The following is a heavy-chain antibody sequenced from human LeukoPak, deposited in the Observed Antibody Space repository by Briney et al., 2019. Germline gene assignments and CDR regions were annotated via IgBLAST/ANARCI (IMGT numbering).Heavy chain of an antibody. CDR3: ARVCSDYGDYDY. CDR1: GGTFSSYA. J-gene: IGHJ4*02. Sequence: GASVKVSCKASGGTFSSYAISWVRQAPGQGLEWMGGIIPIFGTANYAQKFQGRVTITADESTSTAYMELSSLRSEDTAVYYCARVCSDYGDYDYWGQGTLATVSS. V-gene: IGHV1-69*13. D-gene: IGHD4-17*01. CDR2: IIPIFGTA.